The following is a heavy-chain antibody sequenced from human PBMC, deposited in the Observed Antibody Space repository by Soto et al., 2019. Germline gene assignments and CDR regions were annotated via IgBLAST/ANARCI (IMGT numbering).Heavy chain of an antibody. CDR1: GGSISSYY. D-gene: IGHD2-21*02. V-gene: IGHV4-59*01. CDR3: ARDLWGYCGADCYPLDV. J-gene: IGHJ6*02. Sequence: SETLSLTCTVSGGSISSYYWSWIRQPPGKGLEWIGEIDQSGSTNYNPSLKSRVTISVDTSKNQFSLKLNSVTAADTAVYYCARDLWGYCGADCYPLDVWGQGTTVTVSS. CDR2: IDQSGST.